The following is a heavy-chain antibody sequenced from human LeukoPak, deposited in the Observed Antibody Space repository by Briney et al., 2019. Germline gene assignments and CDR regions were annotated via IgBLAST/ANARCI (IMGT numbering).Heavy chain of an antibody. CDR2: INHSGST. CDR1: GGSFSGYY. D-gene: IGHD4-17*01. Sequence: SETLSLTCAVYGGSFSGYYWSWIRQPPGKGLEWIGEINHSGSTNYNPSLKSRVTISVDTSKNQFSLKLSSVTAADTAVYYCSRDLTPPTTVTPSCRLRYFELWGRGTLVTVSS. CDR3: SRDLTPPTTVTPSCRLRYFEL. J-gene: IGHJ2*01. V-gene: IGHV4-34*01.